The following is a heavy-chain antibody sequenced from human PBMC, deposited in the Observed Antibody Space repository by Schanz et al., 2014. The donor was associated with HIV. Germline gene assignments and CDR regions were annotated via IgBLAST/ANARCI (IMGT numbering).Heavy chain of an antibody. CDR2: IGSGGGRT. CDR1: GFMFSSYG. CDR3: ANEEVPNDY. Sequence: EVQLLESGGGLVQPGGSLRVSCAASGFMFSSYGMSWVRQAPGKGLEWVSLIGSGGGRTYYADSVKGRVTISRDNSKNTLFLQMNSLRVEDTAVYYCANEEVPNDYWGQGTLVTVSP. J-gene: IGHJ4*02. V-gene: IGHV3-23*01.